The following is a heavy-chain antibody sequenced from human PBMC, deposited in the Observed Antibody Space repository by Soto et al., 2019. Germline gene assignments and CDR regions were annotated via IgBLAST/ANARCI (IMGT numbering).Heavy chain of an antibody. Sequence: DAISCAGQCPVKGLEWVAVISYYGSNKYYSDAVKGRFNISRDNSKNKLYLQMNSLRAEDTAVYYCSSGPRQYHDTSPPPLWSWGQAT. CDR3: SSGPRQYHDTSPPPLWS. V-gene: IGHV3-30-3*01. D-gene: IGHD2-2*01. CDR1: DA. J-gene: IGHJ5*02. CDR2: ISYYGSNK.